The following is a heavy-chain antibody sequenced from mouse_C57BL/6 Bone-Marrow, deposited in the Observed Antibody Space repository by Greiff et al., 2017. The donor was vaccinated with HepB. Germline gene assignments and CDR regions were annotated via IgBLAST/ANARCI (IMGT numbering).Heavy chain of an antibody. CDR3: LGNSLFAY. J-gene: IGHJ3*01. CDR1: GYTFTDYE. V-gene: IGHV1-15*01. CDR2: IDPETGGT. D-gene: IGHD2-1*01. Sequence: QVQLKESGAELVRPGASVTLSCKASGYTFTDYEMHWVKQTPVHGLEWIGAIDPETGGTAYNQKFKGKAILTADKSSSTAYMELRSLTSEDSAVYYSLGNSLFAYWGQGTLVTVSA.